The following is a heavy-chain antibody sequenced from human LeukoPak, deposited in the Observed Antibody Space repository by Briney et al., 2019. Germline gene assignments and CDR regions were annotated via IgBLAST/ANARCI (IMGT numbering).Heavy chain of an antibody. CDR2: ISAYNGNT. CDR1: GYTFTSYG. Sequence: ASVKVSCKASGYTFTSYGISWMRQAPGQGLEWMGWISAYNGNTNYAQKLQGRVTMTTDTSTSTAYMELRSLRSDDTAVYYCARDRRRLPVKGPDAFDIWGQGTMVTVSP. D-gene: IGHD4-11*01. V-gene: IGHV1-18*01. CDR3: ARDRRRLPVKGPDAFDI. J-gene: IGHJ3*02.